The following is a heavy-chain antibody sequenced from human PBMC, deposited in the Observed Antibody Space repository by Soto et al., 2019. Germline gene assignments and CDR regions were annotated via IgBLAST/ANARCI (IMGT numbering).Heavy chain of an antibody. CDR2: VNPNSGGT. CDR3: VTSRVSIAVAGETEYYFDY. Sequence: ASVKVSCKASGYTFTGYYIHWVRQAPGQGLEWMGWVNPNSGGTNYAQKFQGWVTMTRDTSISTAYMELSRLRSDDTAVYYCVTSRVSIAVAGETEYYFDYWGQGTLVTVSS. CDR1: GYTFTGYY. V-gene: IGHV1-2*04. D-gene: IGHD6-19*01. J-gene: IGHJ4*02.